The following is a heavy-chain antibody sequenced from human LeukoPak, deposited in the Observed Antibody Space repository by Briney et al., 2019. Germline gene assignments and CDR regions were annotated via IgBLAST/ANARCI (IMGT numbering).Heavy chain of an antibody. J-gene: IGHJ4*02. V-gene: IGHV3-7*01. CDR1: GFTFDDYA. D-gene: IGHD6-19*01. Sequence: PGRSLRLSCAASGFTFDDYAMHWVRQAPGKGLEWVANIKQDGSETYYVDSVKGRFTIPRDNAKNSLSLQMNSLRAEDTAVYYCARQRGSGCLDYWGQGTLVTVSS. CDR2: IKQDGSET. CDR3: ARQRGSGCLDY.